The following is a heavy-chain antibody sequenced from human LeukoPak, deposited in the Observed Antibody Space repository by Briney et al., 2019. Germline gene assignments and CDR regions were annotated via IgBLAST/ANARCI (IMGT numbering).Heavy chain of an antibody. Sequence: ASVKVSCKVSAFTLSELSMHWVRQAPGKGLEWEGGFDHAGGQFIYGQSFRGRVILTEDASTNTAFMEVTSLRPDDTAVYYCATGVICATTTCPGYRNYYFFMDVWGEGTAVTVSS. CDR3: ATGVICATTTCPGYRNYYFFMDV. D-gene: IGHD2-2*01. J-gene: IGHJ6*03. CDR1: AFTLSELS. V-gene: IGHV1-24*01. CDR2: FDHAGGQF.